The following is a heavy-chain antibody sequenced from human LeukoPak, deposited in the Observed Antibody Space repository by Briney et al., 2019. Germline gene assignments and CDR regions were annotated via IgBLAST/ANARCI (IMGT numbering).Heavy chain of an antibody. Sequence: GGSLRLSCAASGFTFSSYAMHWVRQAPGKGLEYVSAISSNGGSTYYANSVKGRFTISRDNSKNTLYLQMGSLRAEDMAVYYCARDDGNYGGNSGFVDYWGQGTLVTVSS. CDR3: ARDDGNYGGNSGFVDY. J-gene: IGHJ4*02. V-gene: IGHV3-64*01. D-gene: IGHD4-23*01. CDR2: ISSNGGST. CDR1: GFTFSSYA.